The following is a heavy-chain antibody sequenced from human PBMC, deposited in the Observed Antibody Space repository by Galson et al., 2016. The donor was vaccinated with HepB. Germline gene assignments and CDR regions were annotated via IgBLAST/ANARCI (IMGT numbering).Heavy chain of an antibody. J-gene: IGHJ3*02. D-gene: IGHD2-8*02. Sequence: GKGLEWIGYIYDTGSTYYNASLKSRVTISVDTSKKQFSLKLSSVTAADTAVYYCARDCTGGTCKFAGYDAFDIWGQGTTVTVSS. CDR3: ARDCTGGTCKFAGYDAFDI. V-gene: IGHV4-31*02. CDR2: IYDTGST.